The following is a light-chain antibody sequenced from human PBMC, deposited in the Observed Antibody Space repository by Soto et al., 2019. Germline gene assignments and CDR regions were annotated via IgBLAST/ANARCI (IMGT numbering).Light chain of an antibody. Sequence: ENGLTPSPGPLSLSPGGRAPLCGRASQSVSSSYLAWYQQKPGQAPRLLIYGASSRATGIPDRFSGSGSGTDFTLTISRLEPEDFAVYYCQQYGSSPWTFGQGTKVDIK. CDR2: GAS. J-gene: IGKJ1*01. CDR3: QQYGSSPWT. V-gene: IGKV3-20*01. CDR1: QSVSSSY.